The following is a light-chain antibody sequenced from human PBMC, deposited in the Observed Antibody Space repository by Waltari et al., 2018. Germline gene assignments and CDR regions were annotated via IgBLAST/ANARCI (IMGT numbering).Light chain of an antibody. CDR2: RGS. Sequence: DIQMTQSPSTLSASVGDRVTITCRASQSITNWLAWYQQKPGKAPKLLIYRGSNLESGVPSRFSGSGSGTEFTLTISSLQPDDFATYYCQQYDNYWTFGQGTKVEIK. CDR3: QQYDNYWT. V-gene: IGKV1-5*03. CDR1: QSITNW. J-gene: IGKJ1*01.